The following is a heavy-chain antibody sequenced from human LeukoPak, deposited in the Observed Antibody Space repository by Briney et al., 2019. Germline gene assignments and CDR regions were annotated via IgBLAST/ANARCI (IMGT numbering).Heavy chain of an antibody. CDR3: ARSQKGYNFDY. D-gene: IGHD5-24*01. J-gene: IGHJ4*02. V-gene: IGHV1-69*04. Sequence: SVKVSCKASGGTFSSYAISWVRQAPGQGLEWMGRIIPILGIANYAQKFQGRVTITADKSTSTAYMELSSLRSEDTAVYYCARSQKGYNFDYSGQGTLVTVSS. CDR1: GGTFSSYA. CDR2: IIPILGIA.